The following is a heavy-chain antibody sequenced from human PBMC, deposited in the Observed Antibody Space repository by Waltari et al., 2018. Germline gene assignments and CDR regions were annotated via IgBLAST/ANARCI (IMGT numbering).Heavy chain of an antibody. CDR1: GYTFSDYY. CDR2: INPNREST. Sequence: QVQLVQSGAEVKKPGASVKVSCKAFGYTFSDYYMHWVRQAPGQGLEWMGWINPNRESTKYAQKFQGRGTLTRDTSINTVYMELSSLRSDDTALYYCARDGSFDFWGQGTLVTVSS. CDR3: ARDGSFDF. V-gene: IGHV1-2*02. J-gene: IGHJ4*02.